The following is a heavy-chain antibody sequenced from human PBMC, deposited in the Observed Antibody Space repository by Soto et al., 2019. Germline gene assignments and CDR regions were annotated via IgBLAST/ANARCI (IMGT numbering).Heavy chain of an antibody. D-gene: IGHD4-17*01. Sequence: AASVKVSCKASGYTFTSYYMHWVRQAPGQGLEWMGIINPSGGSTSYAQKFQGRVTMTRDTSTSTVYMELSSLRSEDTAVYYCAREMNDYGDNNYFDYWGQGTMVTVSS. CDR3: AREMNDYGDNNYFDY. CDR1: GYTFTSYY. J-gene: IGHJ4*02. CDR2: INPSGGST. V-gene: IGHV1-46*01.